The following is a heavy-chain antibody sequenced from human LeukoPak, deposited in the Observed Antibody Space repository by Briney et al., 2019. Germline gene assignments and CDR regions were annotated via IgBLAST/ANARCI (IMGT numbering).Heavy chain of an antibody. CDR2: IGYDGSRR. V-gene: IGHV3-30*02. D-gene: IGHD4-17*01. CDR1: GFTFSSYG. J-gene: IGHJ4*02. Sequence: GGSLRLSCAASGFTFSSYGMHWVRQAPGKGLEWVAFIGYDGSRRYYVDSVKGRFTISRDNSKNTLYLQMNSPRAEDTAVYYCVKDLNGDYYYWGQGTLVTVSS. CDR3: VKDLNGDYYY.